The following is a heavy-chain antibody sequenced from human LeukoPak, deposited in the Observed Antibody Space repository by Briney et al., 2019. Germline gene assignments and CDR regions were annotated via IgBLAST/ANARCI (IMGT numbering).Heavy chain of an antibody. D-gene: IGHD3-3*01. J-gene: IGHJ3*02. CDR1: GFTFSNAW. CDR3: TTDASVAILDAFDI. Sequence: GGSLRLSCAASGFTFSNAWMSWVRQAPGKGLEWVGRIKSKTDGGTTDYAAPVKGRFTISRDDSKNTLYLQMNSLKTEDTAVYYCTTDASVAILDAFDIWGQGTMVTVSS. CDR2: IKSKTDGGTT. V-gene: IGHV3-15*01.